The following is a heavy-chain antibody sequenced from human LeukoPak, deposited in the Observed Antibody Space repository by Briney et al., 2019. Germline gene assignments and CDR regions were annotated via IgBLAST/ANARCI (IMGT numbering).Heavy chain of an antibody. CDR1: GFPFNRFA. CDR3: AKEGITGADS. V-gene: IGHV3-23*01. CDR2: ISGGGDA. Sequence: PGGSLRLSCTASGFPFNRFAMSWVRQAPGQGLAWVSVISGGGDAHYADSVKGRFTISRDNSKNTLFLHMNNLTADDTALYYCAKEGITGADSWGQGTLVTVSS. J-gene: IGHJ4*02.